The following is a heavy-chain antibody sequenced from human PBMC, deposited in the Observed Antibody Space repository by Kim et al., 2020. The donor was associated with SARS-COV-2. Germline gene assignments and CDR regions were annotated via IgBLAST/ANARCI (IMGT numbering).Heavy chain of an antibody. J-gene: IGHJ6*02. D-gene: IGHD3-10*01. CDR1: GGTFSSYA. V-gene: IGHV1-69*13. CDR2: IIPIFGTA. CDR3: ARDRLRFGELDYYYYGMDV. Sequence: SVKVSCKASGGTFSSYAISWVRQAPGQGLEWMGGIIPIFGTANYAQKFQGRVTITADESTSTAYMELSSLRSEDTAVYYCARDRLRFGELDYYYYGMDVWGQGTTVTVSS.